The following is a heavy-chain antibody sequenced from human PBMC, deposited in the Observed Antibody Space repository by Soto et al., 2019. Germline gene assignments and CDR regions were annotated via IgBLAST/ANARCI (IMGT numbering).Heavy chain of an antibody. CDR3: ARGDCVGGSCYSLAGSFYYYMDA. J-gene: IGHJ6*03. CDR1: GFTFRNYW. CDR2: INSDGSVS. D-gene: IGHD2-15*01. V-gene: IGHV3-74*02. Sequence: EVQLVESGGGLVQPGGSLRLSCAASGFTFRNYWMYWVRQAPGQGLEWVSRINSDGSVSSYADSVKGRLTIFRDNVKNTLYLLMDSLRAEDTAVYYCARGDCVGGSCYSLAGSFYYYMDAWGKGTTVTVFS.